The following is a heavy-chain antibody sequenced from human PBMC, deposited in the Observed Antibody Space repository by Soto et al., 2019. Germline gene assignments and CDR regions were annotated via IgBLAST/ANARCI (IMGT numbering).Heavy chain of an antibody. CDR1: GGTFSSYA. V-gene: IGHV1-69*01. J-gene: IGHJ4*02. D-gene: IGHD3-10*01. Sequence: QVQLVQSGAEVKKPGSSVKVSCKASGGTFSSYAISWVRQAPGQGLEWMGGIIPIFGTANYAQKFQGRVTITSDEFTSTAYMELSSLMSEDTAVYYCARDSIPMFRGVMSYYFDYWGQGTLVTVSS. CDR3: ARDSIPMFRGVMSYYFDY. CDR2: IIPIFGTA.